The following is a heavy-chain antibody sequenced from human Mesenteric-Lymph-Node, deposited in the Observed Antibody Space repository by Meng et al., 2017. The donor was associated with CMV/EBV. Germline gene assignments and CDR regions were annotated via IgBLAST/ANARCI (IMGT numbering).Heavy chain of an antibody. J-gene: IGHJ3*02. D-gene: IGHD3-22*01. CDR1: GFTFSNAW. Sequence: GESLKISCAASGFTFSNAWMSWVRQAPGKGLEWVSSISSSCTYIYYADSVKGRFTISRDNAKNSLYLQMNSLRAEDTALYYCARDDEVSSSYYYSPDAFDIWGQGTMVTVSS. V-gene: IGHV3-21*01. CDR3: ARDDEVSSSYYYSPDAFDI. CDR2: ISSSCTYI.